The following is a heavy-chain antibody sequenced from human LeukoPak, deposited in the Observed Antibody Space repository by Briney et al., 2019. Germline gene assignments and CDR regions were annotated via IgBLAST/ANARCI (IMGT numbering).Heavy chain of an antibody. Sequence: PSETLSLTCAVSGGSISRSSYYWGWIRQPPGKGLEWIGSIYYSGSTYYNPSLKSRVTISVDTSKNQFSLKLSSVTAADTAVYYCARRGYYDSSGFLTGTGIDYWGQGTLVTVSS. CDR3: ARRGYYDSSGFLTGTGIDY. V-gene: IGHV4-39*01. CDR1: GGSISRSSYY. D-gene: IGHD3-22*01. CDR2: IYYSGST. J-gene: IGHJ4*02.